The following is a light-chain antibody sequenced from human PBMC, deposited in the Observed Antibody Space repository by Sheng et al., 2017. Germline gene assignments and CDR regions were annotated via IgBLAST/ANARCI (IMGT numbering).Light chain of an antibody. V-gene: IGLV2-11*01. Sequence: QSALTQPRSVSGSLGQSVTISCTGTSSDVGGYNYVSWYQQHPGRAPKLMIYHVNQRPSGVPDRLSGSKSGNMASLTISGLQAEDEADYYCCSFGGRHTYVFGGGTKVTVL. CDR1: SSDVGGYNY. J-gene: IGLJ1*01. CDR3: CSFGGRHTYV. CDR2: HVN.